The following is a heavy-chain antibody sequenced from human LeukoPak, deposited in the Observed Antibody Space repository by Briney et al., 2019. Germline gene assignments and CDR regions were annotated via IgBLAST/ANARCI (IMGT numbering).Heavy chain of an antibody. J-gene: IGHJ3*02. CDR1: GFTVSSNY. CDR2: IYSGGST. D-gene: IGHD4-17*01. V-gene: IGHV3-66*01. Sequence: GGSLRLSCAASGFTVSSNYMSWVRQAPGKGLEWVSVIYSGGSTYYADSVKGRFTISRDNSKNTLYLQMNSLRAEDTAAYYCATSNDYGDLDAFDIWGQGTMVTVSS. CDR3: ATSNDYGDLDAFDI.